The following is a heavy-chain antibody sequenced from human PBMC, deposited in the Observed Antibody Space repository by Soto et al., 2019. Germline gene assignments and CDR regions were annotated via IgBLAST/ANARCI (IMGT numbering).Heavy chain of an antibody. J-gene: IGHJ4*02. V-gene: IGHV6-1*01. Sequence: SQTLSLTCAISGDSVSSNTAAWNWIRSSPSSGLEWLGRTYYRSNWRHDYAVSVKSRITVNPDTSKNHSSLQLNSVTPDDTAVYYCARGVAGSGFDLWGQGTLVTVSS. CDR2: TYYRSNWRH. CDR1: GDSVSSNTAA. D-gene: IGHD6-19*01. CDR3: ARGVAGSGFDL.